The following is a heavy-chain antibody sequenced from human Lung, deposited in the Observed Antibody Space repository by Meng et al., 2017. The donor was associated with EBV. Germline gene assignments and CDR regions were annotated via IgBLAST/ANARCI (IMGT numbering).Heavy chain of an antibody. D-gene: IGHD3-22*01. V-gene: IGHV1-18*01. Sequence: QVQLGQSGAEVKRPGASVKVSCKASVYTFNNYGFTWVRQAPGQGLEWMGWISAYNRNTDYAQKFRGRVTMTTDTSTSTAYLDLRSLRSDDTAVYYCARVSEYESSGLDYWGQGTLVTVSS. CDR3: ARVSEYESSGLDY. J-gene: IGHJ4*02. CDR1: VYTFNNYG. CDR2: ISAYNRNT.